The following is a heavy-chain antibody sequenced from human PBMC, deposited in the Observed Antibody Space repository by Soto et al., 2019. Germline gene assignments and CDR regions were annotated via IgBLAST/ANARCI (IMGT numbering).Heavy chain of an antibody. J-gene: IGHJ4*02. Sequence: ASVKVSCKTSGYTFTNYYVQWVRQAPGQGLEWMGVIHPDGGHTTYSQKFQDRVTMTRDTFTSTIYMELSSLRSEDTAVYYCARGDNDYWGQGTLVTVSS. CDR1: GYTFTNYY. V-gene: IGHV1-46*01. CDR2: IHPDGGHT. CDR3: ARGDNDY.